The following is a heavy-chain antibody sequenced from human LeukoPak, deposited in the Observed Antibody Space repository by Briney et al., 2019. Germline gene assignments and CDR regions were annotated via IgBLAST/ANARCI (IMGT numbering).Heavy chain of an antibody. CDR1: GFTFRNYA. D-gene: IGHD3-10*01. CDR3: ARGRGWGTFDI. V-gene: IGHV3-23*01. CDR2: INDSGGTA. J-gene: IGHJ3*02. Sequence: PGGSLRLSCAASGFTFRNYAMSWVRQAPGKGLEWVSGINDSGGTAYYADSVKGRFTISRDNSKNTLSLQMNSLRAEDTAVYYCARGRGWGTFDIWGQGTMVTVSS.